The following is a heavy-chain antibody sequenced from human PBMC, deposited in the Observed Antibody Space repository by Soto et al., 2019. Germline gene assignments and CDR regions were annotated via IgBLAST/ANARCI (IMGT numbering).Heavy chain of an antibody. CDR1: GFTFSSYA. V-gene: IGHV3-23*01. CDR2: ISGSGGST. Sequence: GGSLRLSCAASGFTFSSYAMSWVRQAPGKGLEWVSAISGSGGSTYYADSVKGRFTISRDNSKNTLYLQMNSLRAEDTAVYYCAKGYCSSTSCYGVYDYWGQGTLVTVSS. D-gene: IGHD2-2*01. CDR3: AKGYCSSTSCYGVYDY. J-gene: IGHJ4*02.